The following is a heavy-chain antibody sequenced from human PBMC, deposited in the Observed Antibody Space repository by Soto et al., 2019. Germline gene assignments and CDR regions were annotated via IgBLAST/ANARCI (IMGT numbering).Heavy chain of an antibody. CDR2: ISAYNGNT. D-gene: IGHD3-10*01. CDR3: ARDTMVRGVFKY. J-gene: IGHJ4*02. V-gene: IGHV1-18*04. Sequence: ASVKVSCKVSGYTFTSYGISWVRQAPGQGLEWMGWISAYNGNTNYAQKLQGRVTMTTDTSTSTAYMELRSLRSDDTAVYYCARDTMVRGVFKYWGQGTLVTVSS. CDR1: GYTFTSYG.